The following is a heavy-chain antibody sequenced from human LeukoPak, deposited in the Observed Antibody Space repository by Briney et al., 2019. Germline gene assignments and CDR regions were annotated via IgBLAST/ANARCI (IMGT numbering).Heavy chain of an antibody. CDR1: GYTFTSYA. D-gene: IGHD1-1*01. Sequence: ASVKVSCKASGYTFTSYAMHWVRQAPGQRLEWMGWINAGNGNTKYSQKFQGRVTITRDTSASTAYMELSSLRPEDTAVNYCARDVTGTYYYYYGMDVWGQGTTVTVSS. J-gene: IGHJ6*02. V-gene: IGHV1-3*01. CDR2: INAGNGNT. CDR3: ARDVTGTYYYYYGMDV.